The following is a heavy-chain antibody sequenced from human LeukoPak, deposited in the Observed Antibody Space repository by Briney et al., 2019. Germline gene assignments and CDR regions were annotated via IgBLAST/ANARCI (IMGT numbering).Heavy chain of an antibody. CDR1: GFSFSSYG. Sequence: GGSLRLSCAASGFSFSSYGMHWVRQGPGKGLEWVAFIRYDGSNKYYADSVKGRLTISRDNSQNTVYLQMNSLRAEDTAVYYCAKEYHYDSSGPDYWGQGTLATVSS. CDR2: IRYDGSNK. CDR3: AKEYHYDSSGPDY. D-gene: IGHD3-22*01. V-gene: IGHV3-30*02. J-gene: IGHJ4*02.